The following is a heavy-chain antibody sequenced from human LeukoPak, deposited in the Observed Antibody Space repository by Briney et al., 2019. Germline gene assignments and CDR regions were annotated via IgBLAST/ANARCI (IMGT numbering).Heavy chain of an antibody. D-gene: IGHD3-10*01. V-gene: IGHV5-51*01. CDR3: ARPAGYGLGGYYFDY. CDR2: IYPGDSHT. J-gene: IGHJ4*02. Sequence: GESLKISCKGFGYSFTDNWIGWVRQIPGKGLEWMGIIYPGDSHTTYSPSFQGQVTISVDKSISTAYLQWSSLKASDTAMYYCARPAGYGLGGYYFDYWGQGTLVTVSS. CDR1: GYSFTDNW.